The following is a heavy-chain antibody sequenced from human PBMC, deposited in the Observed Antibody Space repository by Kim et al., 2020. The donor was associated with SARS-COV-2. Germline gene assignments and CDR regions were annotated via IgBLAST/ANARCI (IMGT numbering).Heavy chain of an antibody. J-gene: IGHJ2*01. CDR1: GFTFSSYE. Sequence: GGSLRLSCAASGFTFSSYEMNWVRQAPGKGLEWVSYISSSGSTIYYADSVKGRFTISRDNAKNSLYLQMNSLRAEDTAVYYCARDPLRLLVPNWYFDLWGRGTLVTVSS. V-gene: IGHV3-48*03. CDR2: ISSSGSTI. D-gene: IGHD3-10*01. CDR3: ARDPLRLLVPNWYFDL.